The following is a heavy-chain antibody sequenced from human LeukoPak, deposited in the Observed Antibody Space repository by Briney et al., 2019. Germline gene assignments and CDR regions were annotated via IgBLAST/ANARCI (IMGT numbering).Heavy chain of an antibody. CDR1: GFSFSNYA. Sequence: PGGSLRLSCAASGFSFSNYAMHWVRQAPGKGLEWVAVISYDGSNKYYADSVKGRFTISRDNSKNTLYLQMNSLRAEDTAVYYCAKDGGYSYGYDYWGQGTLVTVSS. CDR2: ISYDGSNK. D-gene: IGHD5-18*01. V-gene: IGHV3-30*18. CDR3: AKDGGYSYGYDY. J-gene: IGHJ4*02.